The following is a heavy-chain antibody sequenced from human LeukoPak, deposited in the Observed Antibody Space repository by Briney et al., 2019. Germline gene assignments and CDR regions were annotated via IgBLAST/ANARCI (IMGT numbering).Heavy chain of an antibody. J-gene: IGHJ4*02. CDR1: GGTFSSYA. D-gene: IGHD3-3*01. Sequence: SVKVSCKASGGTFSSYAISWVRQAPGQGLEWMGGIIPIFGTANYAQKFQGRVTITTDESTSTAYMELSSLRSEDTAVYYCARVITIFGATEYYFDYWGQGTLVTVSS. CDR3: ARVITIFGATEYYFDY. V-gene: IGHV1-69*05. CDR2: IIPIFGTA.